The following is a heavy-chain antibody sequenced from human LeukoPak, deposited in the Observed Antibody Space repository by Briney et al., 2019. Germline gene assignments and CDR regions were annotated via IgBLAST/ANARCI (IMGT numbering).Heavy chain of an antibody. CDR1: GGTFSSYA. CDR2: IIPIFGTA. CDR3: ARVGVPAAAIDY. V-gene: IGHV1-69*13. J-gene: IGHJ4*02. D-gene: IGHD2-2*01. Sequence: GASVKVSCKASGGTFSSYAISWVRQAPGQGLEWVGGIIPIFGTANYAQKFQGRVTITADESTSTAYKELSSLRSEDTAVYYCARVGVPAAAIDYWGQGTLVTVSS.